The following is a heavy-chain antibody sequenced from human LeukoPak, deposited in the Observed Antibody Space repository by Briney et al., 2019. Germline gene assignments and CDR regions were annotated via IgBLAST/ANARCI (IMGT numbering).Heavy chain of an antibody. J-gene: IGHJ5*02. V-gene: IGHV3-23*01. CDR2: ISGSGDST. CDR1: GFTFSNDG. D-gene: IGHD3-10*01. CDR3: ASHYGSRSSNWLDP. Sequence: GGSLRLSCAASGFTFSNDGMSWVRQAPGRGWEWVSAISGSGDSTYYADSVKGRFTISRDNSKNTLYLQMNSLRAEDTAVYYCASHYGSRSSNWLDPWGQGTLVTVSS.